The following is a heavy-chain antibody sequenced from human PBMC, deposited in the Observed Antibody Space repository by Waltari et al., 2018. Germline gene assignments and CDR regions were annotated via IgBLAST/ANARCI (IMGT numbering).Heavy chain of an antibody. J-gene: IGHJ4*02. Sequence: EVQLVESGGGLVQPGGSLRLSCAASGFTFSGYWMHWVRQAPGKGPVWISRINSDESSTNYADSVRGRFTISRDNAKNSLYLQMNSLRAEDTAVYYCARDRWEQAIDYWGQGTLVTVSS. D-gene: IGHD1-26*01. V-gene: IGHV3-74*01. CDR1: GFTFSGYW. CDR2: INSDESST. CDR3: ARDRWEQAIDY.